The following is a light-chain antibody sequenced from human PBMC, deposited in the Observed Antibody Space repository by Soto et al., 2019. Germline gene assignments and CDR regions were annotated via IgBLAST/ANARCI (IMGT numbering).Light chain of an antibody. Sequence: QSALTQPASVSGSPGQSITISCTGTSSDVGSYNYVSWYQLHPGKAPKLMIYEVSNRPSGVSNRFSGSKSGDTAFLTISGLQAEDEADYYCSSYTTRTTLYVFGTGTKVTVL. CDR3: SSYTTRTTLYV. V-gene: IGLV2-14*01. J-gene: IGLJ1*01. CDR1: SSDVGSYNY. CDR2: EVS.